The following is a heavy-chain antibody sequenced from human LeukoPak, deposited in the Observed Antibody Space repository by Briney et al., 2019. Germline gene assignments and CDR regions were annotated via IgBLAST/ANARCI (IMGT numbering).Heavy chain of an antibody. J-gene: IGHJ4*02. V-gene: IGHV3-53*01. CDR2: IYSGGST. D-gene: IGHD3-22*01. Sequence: GGSLRLSCAASGFTFSSKYMTWVRQAPGKGLEGVSVIYSGGSTFYADSVRGRFTISRDSSKNTVYLQMSSLRAEDTAVYYCARGRGSYYDTTGGLDYWGQGTLVTVSS. CDR3: ARGRGSYYDTTGGLDY. CDR1: GFTFSSKY.